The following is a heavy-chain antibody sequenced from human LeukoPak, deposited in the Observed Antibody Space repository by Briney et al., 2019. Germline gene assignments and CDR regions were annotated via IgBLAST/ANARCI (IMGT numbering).Heavy chain of an antibody. CDR2: ISSSSSYI. CDR1: GFTFSSYS. CDR3: ARDGYDILTGYYHY. Sequence: GGSLRLSCAASGFTFSSYSMNWVRQAPGKGLEWVSSISSSSSYIYYADSVKGRFTISRDNTKNSLYLQMNSLRAEDTAVYYCARDGYDILTGYYHYWGQGTLVTVSS. V-gene: IGHV3-21*04. D-gene: IGHD3-9*01. J-gene: IGHJ4*02.